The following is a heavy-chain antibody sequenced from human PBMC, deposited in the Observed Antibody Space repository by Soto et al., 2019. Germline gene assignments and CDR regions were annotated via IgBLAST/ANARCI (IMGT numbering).Heavy chain of an antibody. V-gene: IGHV1-69*13. Sequence: SVKVSCKASGGTFSSYAISWVRQAPGQGLEWMGGIILIFGTANYAQKFQGRVTITADESTSTAYMELSSLRSEDTAVYYCASSLLILHYGMDVWGQGTTVTVSS. D-gene: IGHD3-3*01. J-gene: IGHJ6*02. CDR1: GGTFSSYA. CDR3: ASSLLILHYGMDV. CDR2: IILIFGTA.